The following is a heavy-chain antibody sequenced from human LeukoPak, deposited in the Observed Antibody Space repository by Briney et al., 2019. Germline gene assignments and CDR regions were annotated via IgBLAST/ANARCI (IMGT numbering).Heavy chain of an antibody. J-gene: IGHJ4*02. CDR2: ISGSGGST. CDR3: AKEGLFSYDILTGYSPADY. D-gene: IGHD3-9*01. CDR1: GFTFSSYG. V-gene: IGHV3-23*01. Sequence: GGSLRLSCAASGFTFSSYGMSWVRQAPGKGLEWVSAISGSGGSTYYADSVKGRFTISRDNSKNTLYLQMNSLRAEDTAVYYCAKEGLFSYDILTGYSPADYWGQGTLVTVSS.